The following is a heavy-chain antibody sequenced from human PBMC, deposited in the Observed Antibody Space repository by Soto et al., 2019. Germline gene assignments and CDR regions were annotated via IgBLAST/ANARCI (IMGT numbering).Heavy chain of an antibody. Sequence: ASAKVSCKASGYTITNFYMHWVRQAPGLGLEWVGRINPIVSMSNYAQKFQGRVSMTADKSTSTAYMELRSLRSDDTAMYFCAASYGSGYRAFDYWGQGALVTVSS. CDR2: INPIVSMS. V-gene: IGHV1-46*01. J-gene: IGHJ4*02. CDR3: AASYGSGYRAFDY. CDR1: GYTITNFY. D-gene: IGHD3-10*01.